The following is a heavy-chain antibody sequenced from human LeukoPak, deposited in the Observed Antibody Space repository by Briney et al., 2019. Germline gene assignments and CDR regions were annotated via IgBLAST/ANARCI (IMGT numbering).Heavy chain of an antibody. Sequence: GASVKVSCKASGYTFTSYGISWVRQAPGQGLEWMGWISAYNGNTNYAQKLQGRVTTTTDTSTSTAYMELRSLRSDDTAVYYCARFTRVDTAMAYYFDYWGQGTLVTVSS. CDR3: ARFTRVDTAMAYYFDY. J-gene: IGHJ4*02. CDR2: ISAYNGNT. CDR1: GYTFTSYG. V-gene: IGHV1-18*01. D-gene: IGHD5-18*01.